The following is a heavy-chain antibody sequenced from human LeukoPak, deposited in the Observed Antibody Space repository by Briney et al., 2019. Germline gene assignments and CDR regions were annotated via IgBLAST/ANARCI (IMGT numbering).Heavy chain of an antibody. J-gene: IGHJ4*02. Sequence: PGGPLRLSCAASGFAFSSYGLHWVRQAPGKGLEWVAIIWNDGSNKNYADSVKGRFTVSRDNSKNTLYLQMNSLRAEDTAVYYCARDLDYGPIARLGGYSDYWGQGTLVTVSS. CDR3: ARDLDYGPIARLGGYSDY. D-gene: IGHD4-17*01. CDR1: GFAFSSYG. V-gene: IGHV3-33*01. CDR2: IWNDGSNK.